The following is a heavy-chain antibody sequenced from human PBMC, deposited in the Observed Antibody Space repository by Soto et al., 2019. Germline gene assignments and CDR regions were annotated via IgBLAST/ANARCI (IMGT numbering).Heavy chain of an antibody. CDR1: GGSVSSGSYY. V-gene: IGHV4-61*01. D-gene: IGHD3-22*01. CDR2: IYYSGST. Sequence: QVQLQESGPGLVKPSETLSLTCTVSGGSVSSGSYYWSWILQPPGKGLEWIGYIYYSGSTNYNPSVNSRLNLQVDTSPSQFSLDLSSVTAADTAVYYCGRVHRKYYYVSSGYYLSSFDYWVQGTLVTVSS. J-gene: IGHJ4*02. CDR3: GRVHRKYYYVSSGYYLSSFDY.